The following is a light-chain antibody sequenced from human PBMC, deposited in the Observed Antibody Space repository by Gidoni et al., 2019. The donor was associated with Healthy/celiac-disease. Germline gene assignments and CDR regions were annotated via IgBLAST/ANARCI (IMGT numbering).Light chain of an antibody. CDR2: GKN. J-gene: IGLJ2*01. Sequence: SSELTQDPAVSVALGQTVRIPCQGDSPRSYYASWYQQKPGQAPVLVIYGKNNRPSGIPDRFSGSSSGNTASLTITGAQAEDEADYYCNSRDSSGNHHVVFGGGTKLTVL. V-gene: IGLV3-19*01. CDR3: NSRDSSGNHHVV. CDR1: SPRSYY.